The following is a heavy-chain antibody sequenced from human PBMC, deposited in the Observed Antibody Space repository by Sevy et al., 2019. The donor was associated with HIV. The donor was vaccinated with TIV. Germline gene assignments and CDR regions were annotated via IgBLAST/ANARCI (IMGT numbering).Heavy chain of an antibody. CDR3: ARGFDYYGSGHPYYGMDV. J-gene: IGHJ6*02. Sequence: ASVNVSCKSSGGTFSSYAISWVRQAPGQGLEWMGGIIPIFGTANYAQKFQGRVTITADESTSTAYMELSSLRSEDTAAYYCARGFDYYGSGHPYYGMDVWGQGTTVTVSS. CDR2: IIPIFGTA. V-gene: IGHV1-69*13. CDR1: GGTFSSYA. D-gene: IGHD3-10*01.